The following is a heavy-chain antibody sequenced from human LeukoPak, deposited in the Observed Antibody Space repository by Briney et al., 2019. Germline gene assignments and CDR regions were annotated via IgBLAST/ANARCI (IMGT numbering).Heavy chain of an antibody. CDR3: TKGTGSSDSYFDY. V-gene: IGHV3-23*01. CDR2: IMTTGTDT. D-gene: IGHD1-26*01. Sequence: PGGSLRLSCVVSGFTFSSYWMNWVRQAPGMGLEWVSSIMTTGTDTYYADSVKGRFTISRDNSKNTLYLQMNSLRAEDTAIYYCTKGTGSSDSYFDYWGQGALVTVSS. J-gene: IGHJ4*02. CDR1: GFTFSSYW.